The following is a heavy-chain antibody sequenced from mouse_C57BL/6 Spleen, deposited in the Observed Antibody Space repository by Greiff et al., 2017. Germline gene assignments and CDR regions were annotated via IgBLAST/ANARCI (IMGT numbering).Heavy chain of an antibody. CDR2: IYPGDGDT. D-gene: IGHD1-1*01. Sequence: VQLQQSGAELVKPGASVKISCKASGYAFSSYWMNWVKQRPGQGLEWIGQIYPGDGDTNYNGKFKGKATLTADKSSSTAYMQLSSLTSEGAAVYFCARGGYYYGNSYCLDVWGTGTTVTVSS. CDR1: GYAFSSYW. J-gene: IGHJ1*03. CDR3: ARGGYYYGNSYCLDV. V-gene: IGHV1-80*01.